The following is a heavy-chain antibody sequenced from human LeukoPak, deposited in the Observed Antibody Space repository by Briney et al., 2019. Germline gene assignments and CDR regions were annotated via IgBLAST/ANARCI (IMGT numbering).Heavy chain of an antibody. J-gene: IGHJ5*02. V-gene: IGHV1-18*01. CDR3: ARDSDCSSTSCYMNWFDP. Sequence: ASVKVSRKASGYTFTSYGISWVRQAPGQGLEWMGWISAYNGNTNYAQKLQGRVTMTTDTSTSTAYMELRSLRSDDTAVYYCARDSDCSSTSCYMNWFDPWGQGTLVTVSS. CDR2: ISAYNGNT. D-gene: IGHD2-2*01. CDR1: GYTFTSYG.